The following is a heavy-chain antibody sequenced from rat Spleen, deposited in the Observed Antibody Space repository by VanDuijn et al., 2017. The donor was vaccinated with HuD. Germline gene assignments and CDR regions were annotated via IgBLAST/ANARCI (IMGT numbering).Heavy chain of an antibody. Sequence: EIQLQESGPGLVKPSQSLSLTCSVTGYTITSGYDWSWIRKFPGNKMEWMGYISYSGSTNYNPSLKSRISITRDTSKNQFFLQLNSVTTEDTATYYCARGTGGFAYWGQGTLVTVSS. D-gene: IGHD1-4*01. CDR2: ISYSGST. V-gene: IGHV3-4*01. CDR1: GYTITSGY. J-gene: IGHJ3*01. CDR3: ARGTGGFAY.